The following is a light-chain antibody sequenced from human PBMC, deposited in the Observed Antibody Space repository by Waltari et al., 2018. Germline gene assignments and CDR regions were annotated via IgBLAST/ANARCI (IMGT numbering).Light chain of an antibody. CDR1: SSNIGNNY. V-gene: IGLV1-51*02. CDR3: GTWDSSLSGAV. J-gene: IGLJ7*01. CDR2: EDT. Sequence: QSVLTQPPSVSAAPGQRVTISCSAGSSNIGNNYVSWYRQSPGTAPKLLIYEDTERPSGIPGRFSGSKSGTSATLDITGLQAGDEADYYCGTWDSSLSGAVFGGGTHLTVL.